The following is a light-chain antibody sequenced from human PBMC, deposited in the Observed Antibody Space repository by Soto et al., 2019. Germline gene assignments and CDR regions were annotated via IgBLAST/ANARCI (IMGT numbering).Light chain of an antibody. CDR3: QQYYSTHRT. CDR1: QSLTNSF. V-gene: IGKV3-20*01. CDR2: GAS. J-gene: IGKJ1*01. Sequence: EIVLTQSPGTLSLSPGERATLSCRASQSLTNSFIAWYQQKPGQAPRLLIYGASSRATVIPDRFSGSGSGTDFTLTISSLQAEDVAVYYCQQYYSTHRTFGQGTKVDIK.